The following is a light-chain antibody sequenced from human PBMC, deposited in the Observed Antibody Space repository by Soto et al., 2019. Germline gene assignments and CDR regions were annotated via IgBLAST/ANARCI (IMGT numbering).Light chain of an antibody. J-gene: IGKJ1*01. CDR1: QSVSSY. Sequence: EIVLTQSPATLSLSPGERATLSCRASQSVSSYLAWYQQKPGQAPRLLIYDASNRATGIPARFSGSGSGTDFTLTISSLEPEDFAVYYCQQFNNYPETFGQGTKVDIK. CDR2: DAS. V-gene: IGKV3-11*01. CDR3: QQFNNYPET.